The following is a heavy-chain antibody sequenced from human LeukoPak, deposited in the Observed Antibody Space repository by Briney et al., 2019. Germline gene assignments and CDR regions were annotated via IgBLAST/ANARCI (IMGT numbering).Heavy chain of an antibody. Sequence: ASVKVSCKASGYTFTGYYMHWVRQAPGQGLEWMGWINPNSGGTNYAQKFQGRVTMTRDTSISTAYMELSSLRSEDTAVYYCAREPSIAAPPAGDYWGQGTLVTVSS. D-gene: IGHD6-6*01. J-gene: IGHJ4*02. CDR2: INPNSGGT. CDR3: AREPSIAAPPAGDY. V-gene: IGHV1-2*02. CDR1: GYTFTGYY.